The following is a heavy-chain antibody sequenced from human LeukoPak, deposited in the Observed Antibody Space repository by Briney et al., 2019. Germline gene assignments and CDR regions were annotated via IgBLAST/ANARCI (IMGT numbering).Heavy chain of an antibody. CDR3: AKVEGVAGPGDY. D-gene: IGHD6-19*01. Sequence: GGSLRLSCAASGFTFSSYAMSWVRQAPGKGLEWVSAISASGSITYYADSVKGRFTISRDNSKNTLFLQMNSLRAEDTAVYYCAKVEGVAGPGDYWGQGTLVTVSS. J-gene: IGHJ4*02. CDR2: ISASGSIT. V-gene: IGHV3-23*01. CDR1: GFTFSSYA.